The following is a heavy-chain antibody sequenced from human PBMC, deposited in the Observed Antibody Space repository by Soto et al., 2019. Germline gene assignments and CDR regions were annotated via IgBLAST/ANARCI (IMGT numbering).Heavy chain of an antibody. Sequence: QVQLVQSGAEVKKPGSSVKVSCKASGGTFSTYAVSWVRQAPGHGLEWLGGIIPIYHSTNYAQRFEGRVTITADESTNTAYMELNSLTSEDTDVYYGSRYRRAYNMRNENYFYGMDVWGQGTTVTVSS. J-gene: IGHJ6*02. CDR1: GGTFSTYA. CDR2: IIPIYHST. CDR3: SRYRRAYNMRNENYFYGMDV. D-gene: IGHD1-1*01. V-gene: IGHV1-69*01.